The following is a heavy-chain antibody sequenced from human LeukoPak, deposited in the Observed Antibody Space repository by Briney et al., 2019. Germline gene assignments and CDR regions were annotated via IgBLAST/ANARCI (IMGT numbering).Heavy chain of an antibody. CDR2: INPSGGST. D-gene: IGHD2-2*01. J-gene: IGHJ5*02. V-gene: IGHV1-46*01. CDR1: GYTFTSYY. Sequence: ASVKVSCKASGYTFTSYYMHGVRQAPGQGLEWMGIINPSGGSTSYAQKFQGGVTMTRDTSTSTVYMELSSLRSEDTAVYYCARGTLGYCSSTSCYGGWFDPWGQGTLVTVSS. CDR3: ARGTLGYCSSTSCYGGWFDP.